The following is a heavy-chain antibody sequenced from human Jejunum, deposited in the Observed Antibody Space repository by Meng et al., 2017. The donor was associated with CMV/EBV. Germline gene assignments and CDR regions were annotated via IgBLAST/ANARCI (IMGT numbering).Heavy chain of an antibody. D-gene: IGHD5-24*01. Sequence: LFWVDPGFSFTNAYMTCVCQAPGKGREWVGRIKSKTDGGTTEYAAPVKGSFTISREDSKHTLFLQMNILQTEYTAVYFCTTGRYGYSPWGQGTLVTVSS. V-gene: IGHV3-15*07. CDR1: GFSFTNAY. CDR2: IKSKTDGGTT. CDR3: TTGRYGYSP. J-gene: IGHJ5*02.